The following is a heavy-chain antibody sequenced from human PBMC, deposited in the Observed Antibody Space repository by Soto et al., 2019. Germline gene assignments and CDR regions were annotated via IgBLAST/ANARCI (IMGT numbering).Heavy chain of an antibody. J-gene: IGHJ6*02. CDR2: IIPIFGTA. CDR1: GGTFSSYA. V-gene: IGHV1-69*12. Sequence: QVQLVQSGAEVKKPGSSVKVSCKASGGTFSSYAISWVRQAPGQGLEWMGGIIPIFGTADYAQKFQGRVTIPADESTSTAYVELGSLRSEDTAVYYCASHSGSSPEGRYYYGMDVWGQGTTVTVSS. D-gene: IGHD1-26*01. CDR3: ASHSGSSPEGRYYYGMDV.